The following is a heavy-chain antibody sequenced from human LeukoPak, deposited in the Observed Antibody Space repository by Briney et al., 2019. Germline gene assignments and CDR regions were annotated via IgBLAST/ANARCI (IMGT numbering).Heavy chain of an antibody. CDR2: FVRCTT. CDR3: TRAAPYGTSWYGKDDN. D-gene: IGHD6-13*01. Sequence: PGGSLRLSCAASGFTLSSYPMIWVRPAPGKGLEGVSSFVRCTTYYADTVQARFTTSRDNSKHPWYRQMNSLRAEDTAVYLCTRAAPYGTSWYGKDDNWGEGTLVAASS. V-gene: IGHV3-23*01. CDR1: GFTLSSYP. J-gene: IGHJ4*02.